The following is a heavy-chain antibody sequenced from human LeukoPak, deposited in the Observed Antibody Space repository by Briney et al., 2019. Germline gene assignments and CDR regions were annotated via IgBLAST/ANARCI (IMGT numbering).Heavy chain of an antibody. J-gene: IGHJ4*02. D-gene: IGHD1-26*01. V-gene: IGHV5-51*01. Sequence: GESLKISCKGSGYTFTDHWIGWMRQLPGKGLEWMAIVYPTDSDTRYNPPFQGQVTISADRSITTAYLQWNSLKASDTAVYYCARFALTEHYFDYWGLGTLVTVSS. CDR3: ARFALTEHYFDY. CDR1: GYTFTDHW. CDR2: VYPTDSDT.